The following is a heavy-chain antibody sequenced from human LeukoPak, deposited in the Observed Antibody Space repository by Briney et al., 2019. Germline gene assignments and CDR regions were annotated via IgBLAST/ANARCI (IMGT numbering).Heavy chain of an antibody. Sequence: GESLKISCQGSGYTFVHYWIAWVRQMPGKGLEFVGMMYPDDSETKYSPSFQGQVRISVDKSINTAYLQWSSLKASDTAMYYCARRVNEALGAFDFWGHGTVVTVSS. CDR1: GYTFVHYW. D-gene: IGHD3-3*01. CDR3: ARRVNEALGAFDF. J-gene: IGHJ3*01. CDR2: MYPDDSET. V-gene: IGHV5-51*01.